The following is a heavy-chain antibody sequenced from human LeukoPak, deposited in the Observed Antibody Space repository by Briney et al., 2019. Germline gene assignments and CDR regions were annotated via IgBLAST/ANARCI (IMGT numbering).Heavy chain of an antibody. CDR3: ARGKRGYSGYGRGCWFDP. Sequence: PSQTLSLTCAVSGGSISSGGYSWSWIRQPPGKGLQWIGYIYYSGSTYYNPSLKSRVTISVDTSKNQFSLKLSSVTAADTAVYYCARGKRGYSGYGRGCWFDPWGQGTLVTVSS. V-gene: IGHV4-30-4*07. J-gene: IGHJ5*02. CDR2: IYYSGST. CDR1: GGSISSGGYS. D-gene: IGHD5-12*01.